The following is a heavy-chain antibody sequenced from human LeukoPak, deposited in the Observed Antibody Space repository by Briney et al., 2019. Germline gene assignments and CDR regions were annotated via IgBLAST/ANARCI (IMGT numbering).Heavy chain of an antibody. CDR3: ARIGYSSSSFDY. J-gene: IGHJ4*02. V-gene: IGHV3-7*01. CDR1: GFSFSNYW. D-gene: IGHD6-13*01. CDR2: IKQDGSEK. Sequence: GGSLRLSCAASGFSFSNYWMSWVRQAPGKGLGWVANIKQDGSEKDYVDSMRGRFTISRDNAKNSVYLQVNSLRAEDTAVYYCARIGYSSSSFDYWGQGTLVTVSS.